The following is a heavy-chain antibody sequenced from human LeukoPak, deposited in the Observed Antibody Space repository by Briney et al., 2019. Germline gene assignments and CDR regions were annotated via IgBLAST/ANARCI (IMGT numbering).Heavy chain of an antibody. V-gene: IGHV4-34*01. CDR1: GGSFSGYY. Sequence: SETLSLTCTVYGGSFSGYYWSWIRQPPGKGLEWIGEMNHSGSTNYNPSLKSRVTISVDTSKNQFSLKLSSVTAADTAVYYCATSGGTLGPTNYFAYWGQGTLVTVSS. D-gene: IGHD3-16*01. J-gene: IGHJ4*02. CDR3: ATSGGTLGPTNYFAY. CDR2: MNHSGST.